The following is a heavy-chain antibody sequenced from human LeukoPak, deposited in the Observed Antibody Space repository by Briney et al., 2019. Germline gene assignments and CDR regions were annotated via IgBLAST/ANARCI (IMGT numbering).Heavy chain of an antibody. Sequence: GGSLRLSCAASGFSFNTYAMSWVRQAPGKGLEWVSGISSSGVSRYYADSVKGRFTISRDNSKNTLYLQMDSLRAEDTAVYYCAKGGNIAAAPYFDSWGQGTLVTVSS. D-gene: IGHD6-13*01. J-gene: IGHJ4*02. CDR2: ISSSGVSR. CDR3: AKGGNIAAAPYFDS. CDR1: GFSFNTYA. V-gene: IGHV3-23*01.